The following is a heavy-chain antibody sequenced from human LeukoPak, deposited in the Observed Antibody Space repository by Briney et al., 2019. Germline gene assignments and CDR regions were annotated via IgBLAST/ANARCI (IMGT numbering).Heavy chain of an antibody. CDR2: INHSGST. Sequence: SETLSLTCTVSGGSISTYYWSWIRQPPGKRLEWIGEINHSGSTNYNPSLKSRVTISVDTSKNQFSLKLSSVTAADTAVYYCARVTPNYYDSSGYYFNFDYWGQGTLVTVSS. CDR1: GGSISTYY. V-gene: IGHV4-34*01. D-gene: IGHD3-22*01. J-gene: IGHJ4*02. CDR3: ARVTPNYYDSSGYYFNFDY.